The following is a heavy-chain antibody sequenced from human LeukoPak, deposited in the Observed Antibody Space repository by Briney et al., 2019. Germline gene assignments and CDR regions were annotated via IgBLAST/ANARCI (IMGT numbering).Heavy chain of an antibody. CDR3: ARDCSGGSCYGAFDI. CDR1: GGSFSGYY. Sequence: SETLSLTCAVYGGSFSGYYWSWIRQPPEKGLEWIGYIYDSGSTYYNPSLKSRITISVDTSENRFSLKLSSVTATDTAVYYCARDCSGGSCYGAFDIWGQGTMVTVSS. V-gene: IGHV4-30-4*01. CDR2: IYDSGST. D-gene: IGHD2-15*01. J-gene: IGHJ3*02.